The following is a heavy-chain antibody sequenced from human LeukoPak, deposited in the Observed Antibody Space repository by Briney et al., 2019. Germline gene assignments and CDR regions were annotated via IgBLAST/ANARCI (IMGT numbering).Heavy chain of an antibody. CDR3: ARDMTALDY. J-gene: IGHJ4*02. CDR2: INDDSTYT. Sequence: GGSLRLSCVASGFTFSDRYMTWIRQAPGKGLEWVARINDDSTYTTYADSVEGRFSISRDNAKKSLYLQMDSLRAEETAVYYCARDMTALDYWGPGTLVTVSS. D-gene: IGHD2-21*02. CDR1: GFTFSDRY. V-gene: IGHV3-11*06.